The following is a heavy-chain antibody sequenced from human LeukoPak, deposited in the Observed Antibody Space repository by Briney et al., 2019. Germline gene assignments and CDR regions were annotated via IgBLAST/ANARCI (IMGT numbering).Heavy chain of an antibody. Sequence: GGSLRLSCPAAGFTFSSYGMHWVRQAPGKGLEWLAFIRYDGSNKYYADSVKGRFTISRDNSKNTLYLQMNSLRAEDTAIYYCAKDFAGYSSGQTDYWGQGTLVTVSS. D-gene: IGHD6-19*01. CDR1: GFTFSSYG. CDR2: IRYDGSNK. J-gene: IGHJ4*02. CDR3: AKDFAGYSSGQTDY. V-gene: IGHV3-30*02.